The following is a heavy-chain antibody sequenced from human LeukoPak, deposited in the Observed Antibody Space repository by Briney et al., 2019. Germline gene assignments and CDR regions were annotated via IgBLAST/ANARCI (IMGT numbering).Heavy chain of an antibody. Sequence: SETLSLTCTVSGGSISSYYWSWIRQPAGKGLEWIGRIYTSGSTNYNPSLKSRVTMSVDMSTNQSSLKLSSVTAADTAVYYCAKGGSIWGQGTMVTVSS. D-gene: IGHD1-26*01. CDR2: IYTSGST. J-gene: IGHJ3*02. V-gene: IGHV4-4*07. CDR3: AKGGSI. CDR1: GGSISSYY.